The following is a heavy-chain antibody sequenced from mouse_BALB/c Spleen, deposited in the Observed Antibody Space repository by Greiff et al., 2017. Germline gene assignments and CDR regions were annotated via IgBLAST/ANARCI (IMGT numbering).Heavy chain of an antibody. J-gene: IGHJ4*01. V-gene: IGHV1-63*01. CDR3: ARGGRQNAMDY. CDR2: IYPGSGNT. CDR1: GYAFTNYW. Sequence: QVQLKESGAELVRPGTSVKISCKASGYAFTNYWLGWVKQRPGHGLEWIGDIYPGSGNTYYNEKFKGKATLTADKSSSTAYMQLSSLTSEDSAVYFCARGGRQNAMDYWGQGTSVTVSS. D-gene: IGHD2-12*01.